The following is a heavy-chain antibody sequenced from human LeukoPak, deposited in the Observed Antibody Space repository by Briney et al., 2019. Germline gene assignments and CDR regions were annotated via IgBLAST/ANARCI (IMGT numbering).Heavy chain of an antibody. CDR3: AKAPYYYDSSGYYSCDY. CDR1: GFTFSSYA. D-gene: IGHD3-22*01. CDR2: ISGSGGST. Sequence: GGSLRLSCAASGFTFSSYAMSWVRQAPGKGLEWVSAISGSGGSTYYADSVKGRFTISRDNSKNTLYLQMNSLRAEDTAVYYCAKAPYYYDSSGYYSCDYWGQGTLVTVSS. J-gene: IGHJ4*02. V-gene: IGHV3-23*01.